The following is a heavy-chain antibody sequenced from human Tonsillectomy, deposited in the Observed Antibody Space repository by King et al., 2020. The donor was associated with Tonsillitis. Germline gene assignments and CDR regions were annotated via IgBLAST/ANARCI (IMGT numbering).Heavy chain of an antibody. CDR1: GFSRSTSGVG. Sequence: TLKESGPTLVKPTQTLTLTCTFSGFSRSTSGVGVGWIRQPPGKALEWLALMYWNDDKRYSPSLKGRLTITKDTSKKQVVLTMTNMDPVDTATYYSAHSYSPGGYDILTLWGQGTPVTVSS. J-gene: IGHJ4*02. CDR3: AHSYSPGGYDILTL. D-gene: IGHD3-9*01. V-gene: IGHV2-5*01. CDR2: MYWNDDK.